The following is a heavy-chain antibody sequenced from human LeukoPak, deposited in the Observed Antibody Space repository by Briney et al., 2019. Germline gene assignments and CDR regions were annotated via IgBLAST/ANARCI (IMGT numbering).Heavy chain of an antibody. V-gene: IGHV4-59*06. Sequence: SETLSLTCTVSGGSISTYYWSWIRQPAGKGLEWIGYIYYSGSTYYNPSLKSRVTISVDTSKNQFSLKLSSVTAADTAVYYCARGTGMVVTAIRDRYYFDYWGQGTLVTVSS. CDR1: GGSISTYY. J-gene: IGHJ4*02. CDR2: IYYSGST. CDR3: ARGTGMVVTAIRDRYYFDY. D-gene: IGHD2-21*02.